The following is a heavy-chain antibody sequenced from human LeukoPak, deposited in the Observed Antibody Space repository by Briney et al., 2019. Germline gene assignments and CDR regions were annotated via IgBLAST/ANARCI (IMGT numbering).Heavy chain of an antibody. CDR1: GGSISYDY. Sequence: SETLSLTCTVSGGSISYDYWNWIRQSPGKRLEWIGYIHYSGATNYSPSLKSRVTISVDTSKNQFSLKLSSVTAADTALYYCATLRGASTAVFDSWGQGTLVTVSS. V-gene: IGHV4-59*08. D-gene: IGHD2-21*02. CDR3: ATLRGASTAVFDS. CDR2: IHYSGAT. J-gene: IGHJ4*02.